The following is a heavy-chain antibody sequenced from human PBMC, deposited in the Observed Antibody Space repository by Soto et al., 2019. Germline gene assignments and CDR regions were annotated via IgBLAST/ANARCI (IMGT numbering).Heavy chain of an antibody. CDR3: ARSHIVXXXXXXXXXX. CDR1: GASISSSSFY. J-gene: IGHJ4*02. V-gene: IGHV4-39*01. Sequence: PSETLSLTCTVSGASISSSSFYWGWIRQPPGKGLESIANIYYDGSTYYNPSLKSRVTISFDTSKNQFSLKLSSVTAADTAVYYCARSHIVXXXXXXXXXXXGXXTLVT. CDR2: IYYDGST. D-gene: IGHD5-12*01.